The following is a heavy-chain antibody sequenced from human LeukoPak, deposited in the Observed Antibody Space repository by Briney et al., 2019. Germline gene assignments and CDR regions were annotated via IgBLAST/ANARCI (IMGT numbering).Heavy chain of an antibody. CDR1: GFTFSTYW. Sequence: GGSLRLSCAASGFTFSTYWMHWVRQAPGKGLVWVSRINSGGTNTNYADSVKGRFTISRDNAKNTLYLQMNSLRGEDTALYYCATSNWFDPWGQGTLVTVSS. J-gene: IGHJ5*02. V-gene: IGHV3-74*01. CDR2: INSGGTNT. D-gene: IGHD2-2*01. CDR3: ATSNWFDP.